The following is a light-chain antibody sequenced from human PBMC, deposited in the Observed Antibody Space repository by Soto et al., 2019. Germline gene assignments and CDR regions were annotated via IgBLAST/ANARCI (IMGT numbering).Light chain of an antibody. J-gene: IGKJ1*01. CDR2: GSF. Sequence: EIVMTQSPGTLSVSPGEGATLSCRASQSVRSNLAWYQQKPGQAPRLRIFGSFTRAPDVPSGSSGSGSGTEFTLTLSSLQSEVFALYYCQQYDIWPWTFGQGTKVDIK. V-gene: IGKV3-15*01. CDR3: QQYDIWPWT. CDR1: QSVRSN.